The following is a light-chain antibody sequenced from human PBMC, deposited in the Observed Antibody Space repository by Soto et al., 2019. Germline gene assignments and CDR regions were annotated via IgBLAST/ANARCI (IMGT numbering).Light chain of an antibody. CDR2: DAS. V-gene: IGKV3-11*01. CDR3: HHRSNWHQEDT. CDR1: QPINTY. Sequence: EVLLTQSPATLSFTPGESATLSCRASQPINTYLGWYQQKSGQSPRLLIYDASNRAADIPARFSASGFGTDFTLTISYLKTEDFGTYYCHHRSNWHQEDTVGQGTKLEI. J-gene: IGKJ2*01.